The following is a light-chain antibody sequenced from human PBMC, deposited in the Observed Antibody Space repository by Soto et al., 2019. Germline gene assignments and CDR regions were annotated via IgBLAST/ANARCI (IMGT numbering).Light chain of an antibody. V-gene: IGKV1-12*01. Sequence: DIQMTQSPSSVSASVGDRVTITCRASQGVSTWLAWYQQKPGKAPNLLIYTAYSLQSGVQSRFSGSGSGTDFTLTINGLQPEDFATYYCKQAASFPITFGQGTRLEIK. CDR1: QGVSTW. CDR3: KQAASFPIT. CDR2: TAY. J-gene: IGKJ5*01.